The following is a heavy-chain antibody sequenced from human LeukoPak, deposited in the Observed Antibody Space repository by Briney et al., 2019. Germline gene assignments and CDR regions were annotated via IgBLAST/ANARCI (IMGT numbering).Heavy chain of an antibody. CDR3: ARNGGLRRWVDY. V-gene: IGHV1-8*03. D-gene: IGHD4-17*01. CDR2: MNPSSGNT. Sequence: GASVKVSCKASGYTFTSYDINWVRQATGQGLGWMGWMNPSSGNTGYAQKFQGRVTITRNTSISTAYMELSSLRSEDTAVYYCARNGGLRRWVDYWGQGTLVTVSS. CDR1: GYTFTSYD. J-gene: IGHJ4*02.